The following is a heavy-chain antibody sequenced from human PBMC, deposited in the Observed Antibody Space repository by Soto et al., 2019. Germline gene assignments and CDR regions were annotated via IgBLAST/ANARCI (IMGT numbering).Heavy chain of an antibody. CDR2: IFSNDEK. CDR3: ARILGSSWSLNWLDP. J-gene: IGHJ5*02. CDR1: GFSLSNARMG. D-gene: IGHD6-13*01. Sequence: SGPTLVNPTETLTLTCTVSGFSLSNARMGVSWIRQPPGKALEWLAHIFSNDEKSYSTSLKSRLTISKDTSKSQVVLTMTNMDPVDTATYYCARILGSSWSLNWLDPWGQGTLVTVSS. V-gene: IGHV2-26*01.